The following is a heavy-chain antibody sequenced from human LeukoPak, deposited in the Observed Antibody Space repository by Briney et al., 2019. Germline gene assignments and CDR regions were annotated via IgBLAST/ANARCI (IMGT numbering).Heavy chain of an antibody. Sequence: GPTLFNPTQPLTLTFTFSGFSLPTSGGAGGWIRQPPGKAPEWLTLIYWYDDKRSIPVLKTRPTITWDTSKNHVVLTMTNMDPADTATYYCAHSGIVGKKTFDYWGQGTLVTVSS. CDR2: IYWYDDK. CDR3: AHSGIVGKKTFDY. V-gene: IGHV2-5*01. CDR1: GFSLPTSGGA. D-gene: IGHD1-26*01. J-gene: IGHJ4*02.